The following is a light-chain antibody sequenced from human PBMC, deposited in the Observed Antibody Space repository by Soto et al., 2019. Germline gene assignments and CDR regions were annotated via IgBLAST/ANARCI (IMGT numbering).Light chain of an antibody. Sequence: DIQLTQSPSFLSASVGDRVTITCRASQGISSYLAWYQQKPGKAPNLLIYDVSSLESGVPSRFSGSGSGTEFTLTISSPQSEDFAVYYCQQYNNWPRTFGQGTKVDIK. CDR2: DVS. CDR1: QGISSY. J-gene: IGKJ1*01. V-gene: IGKV1-9*01. CDR3: QQYNNWPRT.